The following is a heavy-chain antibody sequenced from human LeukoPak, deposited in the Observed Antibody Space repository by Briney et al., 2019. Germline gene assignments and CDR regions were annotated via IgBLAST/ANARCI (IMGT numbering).Heavy chain of an antibody. V-gene: IGHV3-11*01. CDR2: ISSSGSTI. J-gene: IGHJ5*02. D-gene: IGHD6-13*01. CDR1: GFTFSDYY. Sequence: PGGFLRLSCAASGFTFSDYYMSWIRQAPGKGLEWVSYISSSGSTIYYADSVKGRFTISRDNAKNSLYLQMNSLRAEDTAVYYCARDREQLADWFDPWGQGTLVTVSS. CDR3: ARDREQLADWFDP.